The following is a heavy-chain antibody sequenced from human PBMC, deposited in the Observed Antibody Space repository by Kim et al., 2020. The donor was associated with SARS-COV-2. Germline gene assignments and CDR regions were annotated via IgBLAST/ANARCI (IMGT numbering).Heavy chain of an antibody. J-gene: IGHJ3*02. CDR1: GFTFSSYG. Sequence: GGSLRLSCAASGFTFSSYGMHWVRQAPGKGLEWVAVISYDGSSKYYADSVKGRFTISRDNSKNTLYLQMNSLRAEDTALYYCAKDQSLFSDAFEIWGQGTMVTVSS. D-gene: IGHD2-21*01. CDR2: ISYDGSSK. V-gene: IGHV3-30*18. CDR3: AKDQSLFSDAFEI.